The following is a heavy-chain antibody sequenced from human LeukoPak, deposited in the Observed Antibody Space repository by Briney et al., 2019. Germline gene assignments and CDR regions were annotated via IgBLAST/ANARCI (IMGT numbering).Heavy chain of an antibody. CDR3: TREPVP. CDR2: IYAGGTA. V-gene: IGHV4-4*07. D-gene: IGHD6-19*01. Sequence: SQTLSLTCTVSGGSISNYYWSWIRQPARKGLEWIGRIYAGGTASYNPSLKSRVTMSADMSKNQLSLKLTSVTAADTAVYYCTREPVPWGQGTLVTVSS. J-gene: IGHJ4*02. CDR1: GGSISNYY.